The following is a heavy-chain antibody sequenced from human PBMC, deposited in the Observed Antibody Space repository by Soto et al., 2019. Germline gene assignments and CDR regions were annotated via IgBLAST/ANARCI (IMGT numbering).Heavy chain of an antibody. Sequence: QLQVQESGPGQVKPSQTPSLTCTVSGGSITSHHYYWGWIRQPPGKGLEWIGSIYSGGNTYYNPSLRSRLTIFVDTAKNLISLKLNSVTAADSAIYYCGSGPSTTWIDNWGLGTQVSVSS. CDR2: IYSGGNT. V-gene: IGHV4-39*01. D-gene: IGHD2-2*01. CDR1: GGSITSHHYY. CDR3: GSGPSTTWIDN. J-gene: IGHJ4*02.